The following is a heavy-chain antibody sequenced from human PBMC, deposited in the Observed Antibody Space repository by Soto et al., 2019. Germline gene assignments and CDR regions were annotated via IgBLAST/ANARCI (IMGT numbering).Heavy chain of an antibody. Sequence: SVKVSCKASGGTFSSYTISWVRQAPGQGLEWMGRIIPILGIANYAQKFQGRVTITADKSTSTAYMELSSLRSEDTAVYYCARRDTASYYYYGMDVWGQGTTVTVSS. CDR3: ARRDTASYYYYGMDV. J-gene: IGHJ6*02. CDR2: IIPILGIA. V-gene: IGHV1-69*02. CDR1: GGTFSSYT. D-gene: IGHD5-18*01.